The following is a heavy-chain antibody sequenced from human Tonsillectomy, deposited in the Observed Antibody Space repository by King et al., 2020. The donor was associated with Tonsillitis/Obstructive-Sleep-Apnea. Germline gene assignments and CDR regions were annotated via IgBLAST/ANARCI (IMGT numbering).Heavy chain of an antibody. J-gene: IGHJ4*02. CDR3: ARDRSCSSTSCSSLYFDY. D-gene: IGHD2-2*01. V-gene: IGHV1-46*01. CDR2: INTSGGST. CDR1: GYTFTSYY. Sequence: QLVQSGAEVKKPGASVKVSCKASGYTFTSYYMHWVRQAPGQGLEWMGIINTSGGSTSYAQKFQGRVTMTRDTSTSTVYMELSSLGSEDTAVYYCARDRSCSSTSCSSLYFDYWGQGTLVTVSS.